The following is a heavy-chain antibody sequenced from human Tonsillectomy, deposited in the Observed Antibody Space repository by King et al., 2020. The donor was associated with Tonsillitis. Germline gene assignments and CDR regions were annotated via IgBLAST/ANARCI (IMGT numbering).Heavy chain of an antibody. J-gene: IGHJ4*02. CDR3: ARGGGYSYGPFDY. D-gene: IGHD5-18*01. CDR2: INSDGSST. Sequence: VQLVESGGGLVQPGGSLRLSCAASGFTFSSYWMHWVLQAPGKGLVWFSRINSDGSSTNYADSVKGRFTISRDNAKNTLYLQMNSLRAEDTAVYYCARGGGYSYGPFDYWGQGTLVTVSS. V-gene: IGHV3-74*01. CDR1: GFTFSSYW.